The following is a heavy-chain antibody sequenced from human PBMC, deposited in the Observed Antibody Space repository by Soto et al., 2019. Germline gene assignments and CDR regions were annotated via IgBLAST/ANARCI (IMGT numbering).Heavy chain of an antibody. Sequence: PGGSLRLSCAASGFTFSSYGMHWVRQAPGKGLEWVAVISYDGNNKYYADSVKGRFTISRDNSKNTLYLQMNSLRAEDTAVYYCAKDKGLYSYGPYLYYFDYWGQGTLVTVPS. CDR1: GFTFSSYG. CDR2: ISYDGNNK. V-gene: IGHV3-30*18. D-gene: IGHD5-18*01. J-gene: IGHJ4*02. CDR3: AKDKGLYSYGPYLYYFDY.